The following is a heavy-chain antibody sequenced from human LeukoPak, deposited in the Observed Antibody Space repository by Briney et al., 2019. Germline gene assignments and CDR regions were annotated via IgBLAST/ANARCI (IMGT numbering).Heavy chain of an antibody. D-gene: IGHD3-22*01. J-gene: IGHJ4*02. V-gene: IGHV3-15*01. CDR3: TTEYYYDSPGVFDY. CDR1: GFTFSKAW. Sequence: GGSLRLSCAVSGFTFSKAWMSWVRQAPGKGLEWVGRIRSKTDGGTTDYGAPAKGRFTISRDDSRNTLYLQMNILKTEDTAVYYCTTEYYYDSPGVFDYWGQGTLVTVSS. CDR2: IRSKTDGGTT.